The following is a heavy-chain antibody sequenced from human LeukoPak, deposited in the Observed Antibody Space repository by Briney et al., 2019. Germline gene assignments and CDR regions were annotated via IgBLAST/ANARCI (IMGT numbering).Heavy chain of an antibody. Sequence: SVKVSCKASGGTFSSYAIRWVRQAPGQGLEWMGRIIPILGIADYAQKFQGRVTITADKSTSTAYMELSSLRSEDTAVYYCATVRWISYAFDIWGQGTMVTVSS. V-gene: IGHV1-69*04. CDR1: GGTFSSYA. D-gene: IGHD5-12*01. CDR3: ATVRWISYAFDI. CDR2: IIPILGIA. J-gene: IGHJ3*02.